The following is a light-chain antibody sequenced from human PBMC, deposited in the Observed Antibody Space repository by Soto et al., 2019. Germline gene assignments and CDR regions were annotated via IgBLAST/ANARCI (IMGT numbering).Light chain of an antibody. CDR2: GAS. Sequence: EIVLTQSPGTLSLSPGERATLSCRASQSLTSTYLAWYQQKPGQAPRLLIYGASSRATGIPDRFSGSGSGTDFTLTISRLEPEDFAVYYCQQYGSSFPWTFGQGTKVEIK. V-gene: IGKV3-20*01. CDR1: QSLTSTY. J-gene: IGKJ1*01. CDR3: QQYGSSFPWT.